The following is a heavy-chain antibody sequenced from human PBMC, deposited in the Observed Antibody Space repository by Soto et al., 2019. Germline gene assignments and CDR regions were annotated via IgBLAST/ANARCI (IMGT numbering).Heavy chain of an antibody. V-gene: IGHV5-10-1*01. Sequence: PXESLKLSCRGCGYGFTSYWISWVRQMPGKGLEWMGRIDPSDSYTNYSPSFQGHVTISADKSISTAYLQWSSLKASDTAMYYCARGPDYYDSSGSQDWFDHWGQGTLVTVSS. CDR3: ARGPDYYDSSGSQDWFDH. CDR1: GYGFTSYW. J-gene: IGHJ5*02. D-gene: IGHD3-22*01. CDR2: IDPSDSYT.